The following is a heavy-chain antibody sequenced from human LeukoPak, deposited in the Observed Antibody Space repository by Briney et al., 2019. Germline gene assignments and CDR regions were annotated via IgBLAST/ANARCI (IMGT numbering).Heavy chain of an antibody. CDR2: ISSSGISV. CDR3: ARGVGTYLKYYFAC. J-gene: IGHJ4*02. V-gene: IGHV3-21*01. CDR1: GFILSDYP. Sequence: GGSLTLFCSASGFILSDYPVNWVRQAPGKGLEWVSSISSSGISVYYADSAKGRFTVSRDNAKNSLDLQMNGLRVEDTAVYYCARGVGTYLKYYFACWGQRTLVTVSS. D-gene: IGHD1-26*01.